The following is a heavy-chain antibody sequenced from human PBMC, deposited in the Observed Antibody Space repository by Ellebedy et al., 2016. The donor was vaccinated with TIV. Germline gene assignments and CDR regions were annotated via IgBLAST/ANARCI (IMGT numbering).Heavy chain of an antibody. V-gene: IGHV4-34*01. CDR1: VGSFSGYY. CDR3: ARGSGGTFKWFDP. CDR2: INHSGST. J-gene: IGHJ5*02. D-gene: IGHD2-15*01. Sequence: SETLSLTXAVYVGSFSGYYWSWIRQPPGKGLECIGEINHSGSTSYNPSLKNRVTISVDTSKNQFSLKLTSVTAADTAVYYCARGSGGTFKWFDPWGQGTLVTVSS.